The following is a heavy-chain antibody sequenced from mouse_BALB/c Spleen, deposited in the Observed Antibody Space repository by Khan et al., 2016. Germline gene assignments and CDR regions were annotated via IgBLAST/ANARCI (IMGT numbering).Heavy chain of an antibody. Sequence: EVQLQESGAELVKPGASVKLSCTASGFNIKDTYMHWVKQRPEQGLEWIGRIDPANGNTKYDPKFQGKATITADTSSNTAYLQLSSLTSEDTAVYYCARDGYPYWYFDVWGAGTTVTVSS. D-gene: IGHD1-2*01. CDR1: GFNIKDTY. CDR3: ARDGYPYWYFDV. CDR2: IDPANGNT. V-gene: IGHV14-3*02. J-gene: IGHJ1*01.